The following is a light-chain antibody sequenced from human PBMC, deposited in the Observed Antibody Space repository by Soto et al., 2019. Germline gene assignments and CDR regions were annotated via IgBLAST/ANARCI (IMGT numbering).Light chain of an antibody. J-gene: IGLJ1*01. CDR2: EGS. CDR1: SSDVGSYNL. CDR3: CSHAGSSTYV. V-gene: IGLV2-23*01. Sequence: QYVLTQPASVSGSPGQSITISCTGTSSDVGSYNLVSWYQQHPGKAPKLMIYEGSKRPSGVSNRFSGSKSGNTASLTISGLQAEDEADYYCCSHAGSSTYVFGTGTKVTVL.